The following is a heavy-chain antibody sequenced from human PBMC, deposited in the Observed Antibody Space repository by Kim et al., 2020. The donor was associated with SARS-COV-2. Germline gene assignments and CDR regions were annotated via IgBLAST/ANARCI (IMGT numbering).Heavy chain of an antibody. Sequence: GGSLRLSCTASGFTFTSYWMSWVRQAPGKGLEWVANIKQDGSEKYYVDSVKGRFTISRDNAKNSLYLQMNSLRDEDTAVYYCARDRRSRGVADYWGQGTLVTVSS. CDR1: GFTFTSYW. CDR2: IKQDGSEK. CDR3: ARDRRSRGVADY. V-gene: IGHV3-7*01. D-gene: IGHD3-10*01. J-gene: IGHJ4*02.